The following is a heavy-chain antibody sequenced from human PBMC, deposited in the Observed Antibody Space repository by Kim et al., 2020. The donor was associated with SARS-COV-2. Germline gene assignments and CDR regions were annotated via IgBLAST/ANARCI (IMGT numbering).Heavy chain of an antibody. Sequence: ASVKVSCKASGYTFTSYDINWVRQATGQGLEWMGWMNPNSGNTGYAQKFQGRVTMTRNTSISTAYMELSSLRSEDTAVYYCARPVAGQFYYYYGMDVWGQGTTVTVSS. CDR3: ARPVAGQFYYYYGMDV. V-gene: IGHV1-8*01. D-gene: IGHD6-19*01. CDR2: MNPNSGNT. J-gene: IGHJ6*02. CDR1: GYTFTSYD.